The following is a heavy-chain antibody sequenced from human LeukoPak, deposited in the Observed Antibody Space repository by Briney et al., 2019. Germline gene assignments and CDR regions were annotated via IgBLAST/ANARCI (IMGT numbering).Heavy chain of an antibody. D-gene: IGHD2-21*01. V-gene: IGHV4-39*01. CDR3: ARFNFAVENAEFDY. Sequence: SETLSLTCTVSGGSVSSDTYYWGWIRQPPGKGLEWIGSIYYSGSTFYIPSLKSRVTISVDTYKNQFSLNLSSVTAADTAIYYCARFNFAVENAEFDYWGQGTLVTVSS. J-gene: IGHJ4*02. CDR2: IYYSGST. CDR1: GGSVSSDTYY.